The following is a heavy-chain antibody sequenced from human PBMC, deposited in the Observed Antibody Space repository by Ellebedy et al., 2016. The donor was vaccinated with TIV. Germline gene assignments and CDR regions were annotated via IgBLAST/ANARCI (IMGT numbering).Heavy chain of an antibody. CDR1: GFTFSSYS. CDR2: ISSSSYI. Sequence: GESLKISCAASGFTFSSYSMNWVRQAPGKGLEWVSSISSSSYIYYADSVKGRFTISRDNAKNSLYLQMNSLRAEDTAVYYCATRPGRGYCSGGSCYSGNWFDPWGQGTLVTVSS. V-gene: IGHV3-21*01. J-gene: IGHJ5*02. D-gene: IGHD2-15*01. CDR3: ATRPGRGYCSGGSCYSGNWFDP.